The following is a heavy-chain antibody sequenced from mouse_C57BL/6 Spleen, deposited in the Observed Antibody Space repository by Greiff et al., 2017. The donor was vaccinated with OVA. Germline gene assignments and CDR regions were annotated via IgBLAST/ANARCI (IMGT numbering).Heavy chain of an antibody. CDR3: ARNRPYGSSYVYYAMDY. V-gene: IGHV2-2*01. J-gene: IGHJ4*01. CDR1: GFSLTSYG. Sequence: QVQLKESGPGLVQPSQSLSITCTVSGFSLTSYGVHWVRQSPGKGLEWLGVIWSGGSTDYNAAFISRLSISKDNSKSQVFFKMNSLQADDTAIYYCARNRPYGSSYVYYAMDYWGQGTSVTVSS. D-gene: IGHD1-1*01. CDR2: IWSGGST.